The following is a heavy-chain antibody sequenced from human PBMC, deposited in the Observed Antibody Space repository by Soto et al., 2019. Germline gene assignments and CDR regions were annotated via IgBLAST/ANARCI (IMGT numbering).Heavy chain of an antibody. CDR1: GFTFSSYG. Sequence: QVQLVESGGGVVQPGRSLRLSCAASGFTFSSYGMHWVRQAPGKGLEWVAVIWYDGSNKYYADSVKGRFIISRDNSKNTLYLQMNSLRAEDTAVYYCARESRGRYCSGGSCYYRYYGMDVWGQGTTVTVSS. CDR2: IWYDGSNK. CDR3: ARESRGRYCSGGSCYYRYYGMDV. V-gene: IGHV3-33*01. D-gene: IGHD2-15*01. J-gene: IGHJ6*02.